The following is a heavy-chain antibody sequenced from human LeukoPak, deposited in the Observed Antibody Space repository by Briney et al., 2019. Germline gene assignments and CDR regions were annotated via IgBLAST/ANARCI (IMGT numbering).Heavy chain of an antibody. J-gene: IGHJ6*02. CDR2: IYYSGST. CDR1: GGSISSYY. CDR3: AGTSHSLYYYYGMDV. D-gene: IGHD2-2*01. Sequence: SETLSLTCTVSGGSISSYYWSWIRQPPGKGLEWIGYIYYSGSTNYNPSLKSRVTISVDTSKNQFSLKLSSVTAADTAMYYCAGTSHSLYYYYGMDVWGQGTTVTVSS. V-gene: IGHV4-59*01.